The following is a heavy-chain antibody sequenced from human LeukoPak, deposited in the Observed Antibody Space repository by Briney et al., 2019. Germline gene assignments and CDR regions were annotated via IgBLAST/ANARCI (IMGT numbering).Heavy chain of an antibody. CDR3: ARDGVTTLTDY. J-gene: IGHJ4*02. CDR2: IHRSGANT. D-gene: IGHD4-17*01. Sequence: GGSLRLSCAAAGFTFSGYAMSWVSQAPGKGLEWVSAIHRSGANTCYGDSVKVRSTISRDNSKNTLYMQRDSLRAEATAIYYCARDGVTTLTDYWGQGTLVTVSS. CDR1: GFTFSGYA. V-gene: IGHV3-23*01.